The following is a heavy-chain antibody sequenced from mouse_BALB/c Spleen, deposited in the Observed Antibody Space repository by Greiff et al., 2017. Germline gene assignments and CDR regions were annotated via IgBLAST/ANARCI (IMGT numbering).Heavy chain of an antibody. V-gene: IGHV3-6*02. CDR2: ISYDGSN. J-gene: IGHJ2*01. Sequence: ESGPGLVKPSQSLSLTCSVTGYSITSGYYWNWIRQFPGNKLEWMGYISYDGSNNYNPSLKNRISITRDTSKNQFFLKLNSVTTEDTATYYCARGHYYGSFDYWGQGTTLTVSS. CDR1: GYSITSGYY. D-gene: IGHD1-1*01. CDR3: ARGHYYGSFDY.